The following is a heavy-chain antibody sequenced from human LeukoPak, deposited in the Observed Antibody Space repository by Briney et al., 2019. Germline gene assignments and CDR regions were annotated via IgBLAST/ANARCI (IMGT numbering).Heavy chain of an antibody. D-gene: IGHD3-22*01. CDR2: INPSGGST. J-gene: IGHJ4*02. CDR1: GYTFTSNY. Sequence: ASVKVSCKASGYTFTSNYIHWVRQAPGQGLEWMGVINPSGGSTSYAQKFQGRVTISVDTSKNQFSLKLSSVTAADTAVYYCARADYDSSGIYFDYWGQETLVTVSS. CDR3: ARADYDSSGIYFDY. V-gene: IGHV1-46*01.